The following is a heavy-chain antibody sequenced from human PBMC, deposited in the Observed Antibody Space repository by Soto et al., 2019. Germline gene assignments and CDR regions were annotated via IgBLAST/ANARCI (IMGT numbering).Heavy chain of an antibody. V-gene: IGHV3-30-3*01. Sequence: GGSLRLSCAASGFTFSSYAMHWVRQAPGKGLEWVAVISYDGSNKYYADSVKGRFTISRDNSKNTLYLQMNSLRAEDTAVYYCARAGGSYDLPQSRDYYYGMDVWGQGTTVTVSS. CDR3: ARAGGSYDLPQSRDYYYGMDV. CDR1: GFTFSSYA. CDR2: ISYDGSNK. J-gene: IGHJ6*02. D-gene: IGHD1-26*01.